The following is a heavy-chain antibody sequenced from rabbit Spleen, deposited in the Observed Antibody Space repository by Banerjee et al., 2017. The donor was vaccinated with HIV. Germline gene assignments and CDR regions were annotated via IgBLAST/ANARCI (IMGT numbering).Heavy chain of an antibody. CDR1: GFSFSSSYD. J-gene: IGHJ6*01. V-gene: IGHV1S45*01. D-gene: IGHD1-1*01. Sequence: QEQLVESGGGLVKPGASLTLTCTASGFSFSSSYDMCWVRQAPGKGLEWIACIDAGSSGFTYFATWAKGRFTCSKTSSTTVTLQMTRLTAADTATYFCARDTSSSFSSYGMDLWGPGTLVTVS. CDR3: ARDTSSSFSSYGMDL. CDR2: IDAGSSGFT.